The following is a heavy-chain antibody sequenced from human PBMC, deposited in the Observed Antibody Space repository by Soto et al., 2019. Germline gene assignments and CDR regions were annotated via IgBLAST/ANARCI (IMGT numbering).Heavy chain of an antibody. CDR3: RSSTSCYDESCVDV. Sequence: ETLSVTCSVSGYSISIGNYWSWIRQPPGRGLEWIGSLYHIGSTHYNTSLKSRVTISVDTSKNHFSLELSSVTAADTDMYYSRSSTSCYDESCVDVWGQGTTVTVYS. J-gene: IGHJ6*02. V-gene: IGHV4-38-2*01. CDR2: LYHIGST. D-gene: IGHD2-2*01. CDR1: GYSISIGNY.